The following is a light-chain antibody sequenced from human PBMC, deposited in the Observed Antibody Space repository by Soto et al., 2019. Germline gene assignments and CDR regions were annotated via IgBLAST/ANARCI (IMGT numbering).Light chain of an antibody. J-gene: IGKJ1*01. Sequence: VHLSLSPCTMAAPFGDRGPITSRASQTISSWLAWYQQKPGKAPKLLIYKASTIKSGVPSRFSGSGSGTEFTLTISSLQPDDFAAYYCQQYNSYSETFGQGTKVDI. CDR1: QTISSW. V-gene: IGKV1-5*03. CDR2: KAS. CDR3: QQYNSYSET.